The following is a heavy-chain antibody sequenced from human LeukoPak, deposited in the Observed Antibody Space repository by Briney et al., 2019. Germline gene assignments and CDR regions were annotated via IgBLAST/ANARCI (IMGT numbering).Heavy chain of an antibody. CDR3: AKRGYDWPGDFDS. CDR1: GFTFSSYA. D-gene: IGHD5-12*01. Sequence: GGSLRLSCAASGFTFSSYAMTWVRQAPGEGLEWVSTITGDGDSTYYADSVKGRFTISRANSKNTLFLQMKTLRAEDTAVYYCAKRGYDWPGDFDSWGQGTLVTVSS. J-gene: IGHJ4*02. V-gene: IGHV3-23*01. CDR2: ITGDGDST.